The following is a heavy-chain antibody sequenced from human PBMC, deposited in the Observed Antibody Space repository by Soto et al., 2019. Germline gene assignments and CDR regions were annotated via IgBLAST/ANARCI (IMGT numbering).Heavy chain of an antibody. V-gene: IGHV4-59*01. D-gene: IGHD1-26*01. CDR1: GGSISSYY. CDR2: IYYSGST. J-gene: IGHJ4*02. Sequence: SETLSLTCTVSGGSISSYYWSWIRQPPGKGLEWIGYIYYSGSTNYNPSLKSRVTISVDTSKNQFSLKLSSVTAADTAVYYCARFSGSNDYWGKGTLVTVSS. CDR3: ARFSGSNDY.